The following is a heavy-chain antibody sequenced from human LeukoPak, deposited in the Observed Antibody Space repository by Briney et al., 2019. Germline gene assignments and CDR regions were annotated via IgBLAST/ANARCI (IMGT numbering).Heavy chain of an antibody. D-gene: IGHD1-26*01. CDR1: GGSISSYY. V-gene: IGHV4-59*08. CDR2: IYYSGST. Sequence: PSETLSLTCTVSGGSISSYYGSWIRQPPGRGLEWMGYIYYSGSTNYNPSLKSRVTISVDTSKNQFSLKLSSVTAADTAVYYCASPLYSGSYFYAFDIWGQGTMVTVSS. CDR3: ASPLYSGSYFYAFDI. J-gene: IGHJ3*02.